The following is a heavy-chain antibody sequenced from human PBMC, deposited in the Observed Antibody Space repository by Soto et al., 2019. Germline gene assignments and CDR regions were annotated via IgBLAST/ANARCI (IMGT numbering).Heavy chain of an antibody. CDR1: GFTFSSYG. J-gene: IGHJ4*02. D-gene: IGHD5-12*01. Sequence: QVQLVESGGGVVQPGRSLRLSCAASGFTFSSYGMHWVRQAPGKGLEWMAVISYDGSNKYYADSVKGRFTISRDNSKNTLYLQMNSLRAEDTAVYYCAKNGQVATVLIDYWGQGTLVTVSS. CDR2: ISYDGSNK. CDR3: AKNGQVATVLIDY. V-gene: IGHV3-30*18.